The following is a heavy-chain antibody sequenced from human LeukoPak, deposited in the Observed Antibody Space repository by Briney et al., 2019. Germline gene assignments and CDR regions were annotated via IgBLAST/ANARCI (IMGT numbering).Heavy chain of an antibody. J-gene: IGHJ5*02. D-gene: IGHD6-19*01. CDR1: GFTFSSYS. CDR3: ARGFPRSGWYLYWFDP. Sequence: GESLRLSCAASGFTFSSYSMNWVRQAPGKGVEWVSSISSSSSYIYYADSVKGRFTISRDNAKNSLYLQMNSLRAEDTAVYYCARGFPRSGWYLYWFDPWGQGTLVTVSS. CDR2: ISSSSSYI. V-gene: IGHV3-21*01.